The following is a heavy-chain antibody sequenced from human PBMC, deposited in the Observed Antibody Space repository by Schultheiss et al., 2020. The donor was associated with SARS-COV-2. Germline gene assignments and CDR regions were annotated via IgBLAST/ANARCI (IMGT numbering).Heavy chain of an antibody. CDR2: INPNSGGT. CDR1: GYTFTGYY. V-gene: IGHV1-2*02. J-gene: IGHJ5*02. D-gene: IGHD2-15*01. CDR3: AREGSGGNWFDP. Sequence: ASVKVSCKASGYTFTGYYMHWVRQAPGQGLEWMGWINPNSGGTNYSQKFQGRVTMTRDTSISTAYMELSRLRSDDTAVYYCAREGSGGNWFDPWGQGTLVTVSS.